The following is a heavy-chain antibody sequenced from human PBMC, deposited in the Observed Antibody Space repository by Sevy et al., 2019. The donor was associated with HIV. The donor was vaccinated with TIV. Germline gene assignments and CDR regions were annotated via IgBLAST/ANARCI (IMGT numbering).Heavy chain of an antibody. CDR2: IKSKTDGGTG. J-gene: IGHJ4*02. D-gene: IGHD5-18*01. CDR3: TTGEPYNRYGYMRPYFFDY. Sequence: GGSLRLSCAASGFTFTNTWMSWVRQAPGKGREWVGRIKSKTDGGTGDYAAPVKGRFSISRDDSKNTMYLQMNSLKTEDTAVYYCTTGEPYNRYGYMRPYFFDYWGQGTLVTVSS. CDR1: GFTFTNTW. V-gene: IGHV3-15*01.